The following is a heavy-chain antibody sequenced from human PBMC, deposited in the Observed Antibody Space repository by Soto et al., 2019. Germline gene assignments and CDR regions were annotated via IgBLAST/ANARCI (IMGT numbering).Heavy chain of an antibody. CDR3: ARADYAILTGSYAMDV. J-gene: IGHJ6*02. Sequence: SETLSLTCTVSGDSLGNYYWFWIRQPVGKGLEWIGRVSSSGNTNANPTLNSRATMSIDTSKNQFSLRLRSVTAADTAVYYCARADYAILTGSYAMDVWGQGTPVTVYS. D-gene: IGHD3-9*01. V-gene: IGHV4-4*07. CDR1: GDSLGNYY. CDR2: VSSSGNT.